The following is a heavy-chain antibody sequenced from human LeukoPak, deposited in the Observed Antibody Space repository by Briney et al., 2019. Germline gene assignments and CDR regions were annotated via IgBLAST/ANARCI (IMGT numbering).Heavy chain of an antibody. Sequence: GGSLRLSCAASGFTFSSYGMHWVRQAPGKGLEWVAVISYDGSNKYYADSVKGRFTISRDNSKNTLYLQMNSLRAEDTAVYYCATTMGYCSQGTLVTVSS. V-gene: IGHV3-30*03. CDR3: ATTMGY. J-gene: IGHJ4*02. D-gene: IGHD1/OR15-1a*01. CDR1: GFTFSSYG. CDR2: ISYDGSNK.